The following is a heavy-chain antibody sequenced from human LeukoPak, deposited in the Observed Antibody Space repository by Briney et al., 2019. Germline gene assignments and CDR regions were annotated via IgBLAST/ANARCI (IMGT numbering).Heavy chain of an antibody. D-gene: IGHD1-26*01. V-gene: IGHV4-34*01. CDR2: INHSGST. Sequence: PSETLSLTCAVYGGSFSGYYWSWIRQPPGKGLEWIGEINHSGSTNYNPSLKSRVTISVDTSKNQFSLKLSSVTAADTAVYYCARVAVGAPYFDYWGQGTLGAVSS. CDR1: GGSFSGYY. CDR3: ARVAVGAPYFDY. J-gene: IGHJ4*02.